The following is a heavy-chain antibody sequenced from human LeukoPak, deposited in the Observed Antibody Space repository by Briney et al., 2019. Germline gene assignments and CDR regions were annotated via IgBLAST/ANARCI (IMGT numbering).Heavy chain of an antibody. J-gene: IGHJ4*02. D-gene: IGHD3-16*01. CDR1: GFTFGGYG. CDR3: AREGGDWGEGYFDY. Sequence: GGSLRLSCAASGFTFGGYGMSWVRQAPGKGLEWVSYISGSGSTIYYADSVKGRFTISRDNAKNSLYLQMNSLRAEDTAVYYCAREGGDWGEGYFDYWGQGTLVTVSS. V-gene: IGHV3-11*01. CDR2: ISGSGSTI.